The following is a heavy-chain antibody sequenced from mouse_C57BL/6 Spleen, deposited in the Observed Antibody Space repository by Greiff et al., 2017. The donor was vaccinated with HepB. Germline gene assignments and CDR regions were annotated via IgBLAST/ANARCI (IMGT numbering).Heavy chain of an antibody. V-gene: IGHV5-17*01. Sequence: EVKLVESGGGLVKPGGSLKLSCAASGFTFSDYGMHWVRQAPEKGLEWVAYISSGSSTIYYADTVKGRFTISRDNAKNTLFLQMTSLRSEDTAMYYCASRDYAYAMDYWGQGTSVTVSS. CDR3: ASRDYAYAMDY. D-gene: IGHD2-4*01. CDR1: GFTFSDYG. J-gene: IGHJ4*01. CDR2: ISSGSSTI.